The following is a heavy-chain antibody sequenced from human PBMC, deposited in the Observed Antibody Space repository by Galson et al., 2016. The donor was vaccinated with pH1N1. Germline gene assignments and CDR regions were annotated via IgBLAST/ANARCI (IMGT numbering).Heavy chain of an antibody. J-gene: IGHJ4*02. CDR3: VSPKTAHIPLAGLFLH. D-gene: IGHD6-19*01. CDR1: GFTFSSYG. Sequence: SLRLSCATSGFTFSSYGMSWVRQAPGKGLEWVSAVSGSGISTYFADSVKGRFTISRDNSKSTLFLHMNSLRAEDTAIYYCVSPKTAHIPLAGLFLHWGQGALVTVSS. CDR2: VSGSGIST. V-gene: IGHV3-23*01.